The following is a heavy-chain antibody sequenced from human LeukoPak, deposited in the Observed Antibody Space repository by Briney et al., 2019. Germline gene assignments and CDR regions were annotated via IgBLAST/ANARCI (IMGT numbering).Heavy chain of an antibody. CDR1: GYTFTSYD. CDR2: MNPNSGNT. CDR3: ARGLRDSSGRDYFQD. Sequence: GASVKVSCKASGYTFTSYDINWVRQATGQGLEWMGWMNPNSGNTGYAQKFQGRVTMTRNTSISTAYMELSSLRSEDTAVYYCARGLRDSSGRDYFQDWGQGTLVTVSS. J-gene: IGHJ1*01. V-gene: IGHV1-8*01. D-gene: IGHD3-22*01.